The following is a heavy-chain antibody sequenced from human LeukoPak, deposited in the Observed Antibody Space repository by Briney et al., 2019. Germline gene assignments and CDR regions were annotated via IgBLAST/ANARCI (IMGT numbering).Heavy chain of an antibody. Sequence: PSETLSLTCAVYGGSFSGYYWSWIRQPPGKGLEWIGEINHRGSTNYNPSLKSRVTISVDTSKNQFSLKLSSVTAADTAVYYCARHYGPWGQGTLVTVSS. D-gene: IGHD3-16*01. CDR3: ARHYGP. CDR2: INHRGST. J-gene: IGHJ5*02. V-gene: IGHV4-34*01. CDR1: GGSFSGYY.